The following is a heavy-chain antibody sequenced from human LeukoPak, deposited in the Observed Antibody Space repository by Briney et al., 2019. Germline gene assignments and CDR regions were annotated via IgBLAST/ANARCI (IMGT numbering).Heavy chain of an antibody. Sequence: GASVKVCCKASGYTFTSYGINWVRQATGQGLEWMGWMNPNSGNTGYAQKFQGRVTMTRNTSISTAYMELSSLRSEDTAVYYCARDGPIVVVPAASNFYYWGQGTLVTVSS. V-gene: IGHV1-8*01. D-gene: IGHD2-2*01. J-gene: IGHJ4*02. CDR3: ARDGPIVVVPAASNFYY. CDR1: GYTFTSYG. CDR2: MNPNSGNT.